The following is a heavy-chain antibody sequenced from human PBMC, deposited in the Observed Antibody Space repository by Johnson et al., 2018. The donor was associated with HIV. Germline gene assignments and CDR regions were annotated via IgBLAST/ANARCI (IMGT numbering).Heavy chain of an antibody. CDR3: ARAVDILAGPDALDI. V-gene: IGHV3-23*04. J-gene: IGHJ3*02. CDR1: GFTVSSYY. D-gene: IGHD3-9*01. Sequence: VQLVESGGGLFKPGGSLRLSCAASGFTVSSYYMSWVRQAPGKGLEWVSTISGSGSSTYYADSVKGRFTISRDNSKNTLYLQMNSLRAEDTAVYYCARAVDILAGPDALDIWGQGTLVTVSS. CDR2: ISGSGSST.